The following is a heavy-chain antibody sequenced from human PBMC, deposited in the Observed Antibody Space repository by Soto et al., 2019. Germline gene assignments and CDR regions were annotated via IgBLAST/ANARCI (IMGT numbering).Heavy chain of an antibody. D-gene: IGHD3-10*01. J-gene: IGHJ4*02. CDR1: GFTFSSYA. V-gene: IGHV3-23*01. Sequence: EVQLLESGGGLVQPGGSLRLSCAASGFTFSSYAMSWVRQAPGKGLEWVSSISDSGDSTYYADSVKGRFTRSRDNSKNTLSLQMNSLRAEDTAVYYCAKGGVPYWGQGTLVTVSS. CDR2: ISDSGDST. CDR3: AKGGVPY.